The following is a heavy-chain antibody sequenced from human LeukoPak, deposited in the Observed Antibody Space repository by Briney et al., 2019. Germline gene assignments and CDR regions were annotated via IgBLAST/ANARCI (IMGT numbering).Heavy chain of an antibody. CDR2: LYSDGRT. Sequence: GGSLRLSCAASGFTVSTNYMSWVRQAPGKGLEWVSILYSDGRTYYADSVKVRFTISRDNAKNSLYLQMNSLRAEDTAVYYCAGDTGHYYYGMDVWGQGTTVTVSS. CDR1: GFTVSTNY. CDR3: AGDTGHYYYGMDV. J-gene: IGHJ6*02. D-gene: IGHD3-10*01. V-gene: IGHV3-53*01.